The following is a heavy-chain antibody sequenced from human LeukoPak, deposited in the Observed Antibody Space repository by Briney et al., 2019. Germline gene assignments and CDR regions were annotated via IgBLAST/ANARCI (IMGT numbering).Heavy chain of an antibody. CDR3: ARGGSGSYRFKNWFDP. CDR2: INHSGSN. Sequence: SETLSLTCAVYGGSFSGYYWSWIRQPPGKGLEWIGEINHSGSNNYNPSLKSRVTISVDTSKNQFSLKLSSVTAADTAVYYCARGGSGSYRFKNWFDPWGQGTLVTVSS. CDR1: GGSFSGYY. J-gene: IGHJ5*02. D-gene: IGHD3-10*01. V-gene: IGHV4-34*01.